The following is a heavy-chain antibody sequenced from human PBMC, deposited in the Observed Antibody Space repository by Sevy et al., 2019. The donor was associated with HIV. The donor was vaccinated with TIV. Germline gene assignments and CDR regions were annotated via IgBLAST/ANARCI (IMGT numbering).Heavy chain of an antibody. CDR2: IKQDGSEK. V-gene: IGHV3-7*03. CDR3: ARDRRRSGSYYFDY. Sequence: GGSLRLSCAASGFTFSSYWMSWVRQAPGKGLEWVANIKQDGSEKYYVDSVKGRFTISGDNAKNSLYLQMNSLRAEDTAVYYCARDRRRSGSYYFDYWGQGTLVTVSS. CDR1: GFTFSSYW. J-gene: IGHJ4*02. D-gene: IGHD1-26*01.